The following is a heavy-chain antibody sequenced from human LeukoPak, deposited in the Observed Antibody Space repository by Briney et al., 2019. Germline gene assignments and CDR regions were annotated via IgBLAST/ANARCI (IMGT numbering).Heavy chain of an antibody. CDR3: ARSLAARSLDY. CDR2: INTNTGNP. D-gene: IGHD6-6*01. J-gene: IGHJ4*02. CDR1: GYTFTGYY. V-gene: IGHV7-4-1*02. Sequence: RASVKVSCKASGYTFTGYYMHWVRQAPGQGLEWMGWINTNTGNPTYAQGFTGRFVFSLDTSVSTAYLQISSLKAEDTAMYYCARSLAARSLDYWGQGTLVTVSS.